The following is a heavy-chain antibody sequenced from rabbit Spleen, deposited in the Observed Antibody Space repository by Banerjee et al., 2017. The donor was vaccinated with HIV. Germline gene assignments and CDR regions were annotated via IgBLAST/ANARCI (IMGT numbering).Heavy chain of an antibody. Sequence: QEQLVESGGGLVKPGASLTLICTASGFSFSSGYDMSWVRQAPGKGLEWIACVYAGSSGSTYSATWAKGRFTISKTSSTTVTLQMTSLTAADTATYFCARDAGTSFSTYGMDLWGPGTLVTVS. CDR1: GFSFSSGYD. J-gene: IGHJ6*01. D-gene: IGHD8-1*01. V-gene: IGHV1S45*01. CDR3: ARDAGTSFSTYGMDL. CDR2: VYAGSSGST.